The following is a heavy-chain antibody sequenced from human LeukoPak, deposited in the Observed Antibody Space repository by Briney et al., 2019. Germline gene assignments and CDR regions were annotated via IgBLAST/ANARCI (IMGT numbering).Heavy chain of an antibody. V-gene: IGHV4-4*07. CDR2: IYSTGRS. CDR3: ARDGPRSGYDLGHFDN. D-gene: IGHD5-12*01. Sequence: SETLSLTCAVSGGSISNYFWSWVRQPAGKGLEWIGRIYSTGRSDYNPSLKSRITMSVDTSKNQFSLKLSSVTAADTAVYYCARDGPRSGYDLGHFDNLGQGTLVTASS. CDR1: GGSISNYF. J-gene: IGHJ4*02.